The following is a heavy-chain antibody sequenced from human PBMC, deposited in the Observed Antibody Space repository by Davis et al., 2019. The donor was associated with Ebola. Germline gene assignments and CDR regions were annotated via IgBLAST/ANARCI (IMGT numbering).Heavy chain of an antibody. Sequence: PGGSLRLSCAASGFTFSSYSMNWVRQAPGKGLEWVGRIKSKTDGGTTDYAAPVKGRFTISRDDSKNTLYLQMNSLKTEDTAVYYCTTATVDTAMVSESIYFDYWGQGTLVTVSS. CDR2: IKSKTDGGTT. D-gene: IGHD5-18*01. J-gene: IGHJ4*02. V-gene: IGHV3-15*01. CDR3: TTATVDTAMVSESIYFDY. CDR1: GFTFSSYS.